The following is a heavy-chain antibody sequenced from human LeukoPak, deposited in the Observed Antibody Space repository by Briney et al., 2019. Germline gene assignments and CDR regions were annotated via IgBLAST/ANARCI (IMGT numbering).Heavy chain of an antibody. J-gene: IGHJ4*02. Sequence: HPGGSLRLSCVASGFTFRLFGMHWVRQAPGKGLEWVSFIRFDGSNTYHADSVKGRFTISRDNSKNTLYLQMNSLTSADTAVYYCAKVKTDILIPDSWGQGTLVTVSS. D-gene: IGHD2-21*02. CDR2: IRFDGSNT. CDR3: AKVKTDILIPDS. CDR1: GFTFRLFG. V-gene: IGHV3-30*02.